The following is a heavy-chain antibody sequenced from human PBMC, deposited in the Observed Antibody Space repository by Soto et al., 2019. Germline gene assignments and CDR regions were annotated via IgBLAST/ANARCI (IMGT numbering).Heavy chain of an antibody. CDR1: GFTFSSYS. D-gene: IGHD4-17*01. Sequence: EVQLVESGGGLVKPGGSLRLSCAASGFTFSSYSMNWVRQAPGKGLEWVSSISSSSSYIYYADSVKGRYTISRDNAKNSLYLQMNSLRAEDTAVYYCATDGDYGDYGGAYWYFDLWGRGTLVTVSS. J-gene: IGHJ2*01. CDR2: ISSSSSYI. V-gene: IGHV3-21*01. CDR3: ATDGDYGDYGGAYWYFDL.